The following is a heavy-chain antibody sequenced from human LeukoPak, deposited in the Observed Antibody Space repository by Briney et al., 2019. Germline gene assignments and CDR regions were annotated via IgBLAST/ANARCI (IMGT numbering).Heavy chain of an antibody. Sequence: SGGSLRLSCAASGFTFSSYGMHWVRQAPGKGLEWVANIKQDGSEKYYVDSVKGRFTISRDNAKNSLYLQMNSLRSDDTAIYYCARDRDYGTFDYWRQGTLVTVSS. CDR2: IKQDGSEK. J-gene: IGHJ4*02. CDR1: GFTFSSYG. CDR3: ARDRDYGTFDY. V-gene: IGHV3-7*01. D-gene: IGHD4-17*01.